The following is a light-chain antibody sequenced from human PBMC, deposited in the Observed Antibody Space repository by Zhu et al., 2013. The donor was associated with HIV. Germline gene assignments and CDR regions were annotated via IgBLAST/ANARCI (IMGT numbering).Light chain of an antibody. V-gene: IGLV1-44*01. Sequence: QSVVTQPPSASGTPGQRVTISCSGSSSNIGSNHGYWNQQLPGTAPKLLIYTNKQRPSGVPDRFSGSKSGASASLAISGLQSEDEADYFCAAWDDNLNGYVFGRGTKVTVL. J-gene: IGLJ1*01. CDR1: SSNIGSNH. CDR2: TNK. CDR3: AAWDDNLNGYV.